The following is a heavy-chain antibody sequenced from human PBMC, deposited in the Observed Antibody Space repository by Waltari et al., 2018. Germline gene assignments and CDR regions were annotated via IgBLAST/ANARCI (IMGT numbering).Heavy chain of an antibody. D-gene: IGHD6-13*01. V-gene: IGHV3-21*01. CDR3: ARVFYSSMGNFGMDV. Sequence: EVQLVESGGGLVKPGGSLRLSCAASGFIFNIYDMNWVRQAPGKGLEWGSSISSSSTYIYYADSVKGRFTSSRDKAKNSLYLQMNSLRAEDTAVYYCARVFYSSMGNFGMDVWGQGTTVTVSS. CDR2: ISSSSTYI. CDR1: GFIFNIYD. J-gene: IGHJ6*02.